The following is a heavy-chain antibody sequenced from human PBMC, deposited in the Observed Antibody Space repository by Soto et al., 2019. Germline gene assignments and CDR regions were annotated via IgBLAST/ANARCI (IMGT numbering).Heavy chain of an antibody. CDR1: GFTFSDYY. CDR2: IIGSSSTI. D-gene: IGHD3-16*01. CDR3: ARASAFRVGGIVPY. Sequence: QVQLVESGGGLVEPGGSLRLSCAASGFTFSDYYMSWIRQAPGKGLEWVSYIIGSSSTIYYADSVKGRFTISRYSAKNSLYRQMTSLRAEDTAVYYCARASAFRVGGIVPYWGQGTLVTVSS. J-gene: IGHJ4*02. V-gene: IGHV3-11*01.